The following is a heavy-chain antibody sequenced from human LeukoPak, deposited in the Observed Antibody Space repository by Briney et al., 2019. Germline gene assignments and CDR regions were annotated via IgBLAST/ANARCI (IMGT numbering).Heavy chain of an antibody. J-gene: IGHJ4*02. V-gene: IGHV3-30*18. CDR2: ISYDGSNK. CDR1: GFTFSSYG. D-gene: IGHD5-24*01. Sequence: GGSQRLSCAASGFTFSSYGMHWVRQAPGKGLEWVAVISYDGSNKYYADSVKGRFTISRDNSKNTLYLQMNSLRAEDTAVYYCAKDGEMATIRYLDYWGQGTLVTVSS. CDR3: AKDGEMATIRYLDY.